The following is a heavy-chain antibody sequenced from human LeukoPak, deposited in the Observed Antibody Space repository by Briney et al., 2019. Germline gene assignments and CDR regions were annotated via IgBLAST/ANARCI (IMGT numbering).Heavy chain of an antibody. J-gene: IGHJ4*02. CDR1: GGSISSSSYY. V-gene: IGHV4-39*07. Sequence: SETLSLTCSVSGGSISSSSYYWGWIRQPPGKGLEWIGTFHYSGSTYYNPSLKSRVTISADTSKNLFSLKLSSVTAADTAVYYCARAGPGYSYGYTPFSFDSWGQGTLVTVSS. CDR3: ARAGPGYSYGYTPFSFDS. CDR2: FHYSGST. D-gene: IGHD5-18*01.